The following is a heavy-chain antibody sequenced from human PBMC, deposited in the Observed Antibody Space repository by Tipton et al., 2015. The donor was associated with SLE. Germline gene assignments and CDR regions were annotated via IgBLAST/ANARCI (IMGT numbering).Heavy chain of an antibody. CDR3: ARGRGSGWVDAFDI. J-gene: IGHJ3*02. CDR1: GGSFSGYY. CDR2: INHSGST. V-gene: IGHV4-34*01. D-gene: IGHD6-19*01. Sequence: TLSLTCAVYGGSFSGYYWSWIRQPPGKGLEWIGEINHSGSTNYNPSLKSRVTISVDTPKNQFSLKLSSVTAADTAVYYCARGRGSGWVDAFDIWGQGTMVTVSS.